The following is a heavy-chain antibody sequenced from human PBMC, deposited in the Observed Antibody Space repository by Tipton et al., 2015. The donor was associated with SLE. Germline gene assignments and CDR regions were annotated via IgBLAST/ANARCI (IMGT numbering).Heavy chain of an antibody. CDR1: GGSIRRNSHS. CDR2: IYTSGRT. Sequence: GLVKPSETLSLTCTVSGGSIRRNSHSWGWLRQPPGKGLEWIGRIYTSGRTNYNPSLKSRLTISVDTSKNHFSLELSSVTAADTAVYYCARGAVAGSAYFDYWGQGTLVTVSS. V-gene: IGHV4-39*07. CDR3: ARGAVAGSAYFDY. D-gene: IGHD6-19*01. J-gene: IGHJ4*01.